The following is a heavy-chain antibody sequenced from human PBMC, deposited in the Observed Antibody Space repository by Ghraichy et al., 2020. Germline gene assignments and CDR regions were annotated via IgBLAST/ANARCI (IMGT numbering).Heavy chain of an antibody. CDR3: ARGDYDSSGYFSLYNY. J-gene: IGHJ4*02. V-gene: IGHV4-30-4*01. D-gene: IGHD3-22*01. CDR2: IYYSGSN. Sequence: SETLSLTCTVSGGSISSGDYYWSWIRQPPGKGLEWIGYIYYSGSNYYNPSLKSRVTISVDTSKNQFSLKLSSVTAADTAVYYCARGDYDSSGYFSLYNYWGQVFFFTVSS. CDR1: GGSISSGDYY.